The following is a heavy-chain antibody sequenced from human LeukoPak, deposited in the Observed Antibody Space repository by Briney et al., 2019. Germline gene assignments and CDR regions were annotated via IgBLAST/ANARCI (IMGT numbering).Heavy chain of an antibody. D-gene: IGHD1-26*01. CDR2: IYYSGST. CDR1: GGSISSYY. V-gene: IGHV4-59*12. Sequence: SETLSLTCTVSGGSISSYYWSWIRQPPGKGLEWIGYIYYSGSTNYNPSLKSRVTISVDTSKNQFSLKLSSVTAADTAVYYCARVVGATTVYFDYWGQGTLVTVSS. J-gene: IGHJ4*02. CDR3: ARVVGATTVYFDY.